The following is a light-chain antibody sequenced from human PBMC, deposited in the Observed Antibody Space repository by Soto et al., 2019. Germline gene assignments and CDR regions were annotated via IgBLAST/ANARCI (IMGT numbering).Light chain of an antibody. J-gene: IGLJ2*01. CDR3: CSYAGKSTFI. Sequence: QSALTQPRSVSGSPGQSVTISCTGTSNDIGGFDYVSWYQQHPGKVPKLLVFDVTERPSTVPARFSGSKSGNTASLTISGLQTEDEADYYCCSYAGKSTFIFGGGTKLTVL. CDR1: SNDIGGFDY. V-gene: IGLV2-11*01. CDR2: DVT.